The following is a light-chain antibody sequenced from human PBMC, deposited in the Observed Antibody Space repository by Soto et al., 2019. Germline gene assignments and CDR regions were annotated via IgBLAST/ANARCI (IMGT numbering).Light chain of an antibody. CDR3: QQYGSSIT. Sequence: EIVLTQSPGTLSLSPGERATPPSRASKSVKSSYLAWYQHKPGQAPRLLIYGTSSRATGIPDRFSGSGSGTDFTLTISRLEPEDFAVYYCQQYGSSITFGQGTRLEIK. V-gene: IGKV3-20*01. CDR1: KSVKSSY. CDR2: GTS. J-gene: IGKJ5*01.